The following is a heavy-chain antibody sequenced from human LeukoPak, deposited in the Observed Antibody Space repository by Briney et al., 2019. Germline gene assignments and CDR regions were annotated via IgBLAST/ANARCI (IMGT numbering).Heavy chain of an antibody. CDR2: ISSGGDIM. D-gene: IGHD2/OR15-2a*01. CDR3: ATNLIGAGEYFQQ. J-gene: IGHJ1*01. Sequence: GGSLRLSCAASGLRFSDYYVSWIRRAPGKGLQWVSYISSGGDIMHYADSVKGRFISSRDNAKNSGYLEMNSLGAEDTAVYYCATNLIGAGEYFQQWGQGTLVTVSS. CDR1: GLRFSDYY. V-gene: IGHV3-11*01.